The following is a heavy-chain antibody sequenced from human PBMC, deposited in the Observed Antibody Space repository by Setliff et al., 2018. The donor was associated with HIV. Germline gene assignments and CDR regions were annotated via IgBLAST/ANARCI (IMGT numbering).Heavy chain of an antibody. CDR2: INPNSGGT. CDR1: GYSFSGYY. J-gene: IGHJ4*02. CDR3: ARGPNYYDRGSYYNFDY. D-gene: IGHD3-22*01. Sequence: GASVKVSCKASGYSFSGYYLHWVRRAPGQGLEWMGWINPNSGGTDYAQKFRGRVTMTRDTSISTAYMGLSRLTSDDTAVYYCARGPNYYDRGSYYNFDYWGEGTLVTVSS. V-gene: IGHV1-2*02.